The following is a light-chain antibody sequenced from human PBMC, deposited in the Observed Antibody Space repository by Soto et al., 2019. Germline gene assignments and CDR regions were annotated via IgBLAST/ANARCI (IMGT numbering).Light chain of an antibody. CDR1: QSVNSKY. Sequence: ELLMTQSPAVLFVLPGESSTIPCRASQSVNSKYLAWYQQHPGQRPRLLIYGISTRATGIPARFSGSGSGTEFSLTISSLQSEDFAVYYCQQYSKWPITFGQRKRLEIK. CDR2: GIS. J-gene: IGKJ5*01. CDR3: QQYSKWPIT. V-gene: IGKV3-15*01.